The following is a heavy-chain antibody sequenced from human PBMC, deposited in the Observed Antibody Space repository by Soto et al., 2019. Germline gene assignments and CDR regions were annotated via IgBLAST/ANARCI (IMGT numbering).Heavy chain of an antibody. CDR2: ISGSGGST. V-gene: IGHV3-23*01. J-gene: IGHJ4*02. Sequence: GGSLRLSCAASGFTFSGYAMSWVRQAPGKGLEWVSAISGSGGSTYYADSVKGRFTISRDNSKNTLYLQMNSLRAEDTAVYYCAKENGYSSSWFEFDYWGQGTLVTVSS. CDR1: GFTFSGYA. D-gene: IGHD6-13*01. CDR3: AKENGYSSSWFEFDY.